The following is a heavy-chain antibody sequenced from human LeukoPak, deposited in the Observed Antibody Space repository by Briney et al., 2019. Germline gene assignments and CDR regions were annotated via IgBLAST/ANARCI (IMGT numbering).Heavy chain of an antibody. V-gene: IGHV3-23*01. D-gene: IGHD6-13*01. J-gene: IGHJ4*02. CDR3: AKGSSSWSLFDY. Sequence: PGGSLRLSCAASGXTFSSYAMSWVRQAPGKGLEWVSAISGSGGSTYYADSVKGRFTISRDNSKNTLYLQMNSLRAEDTAVYYCAKGSSSWSLFDYWGQGTLVTVSS. CDR1: GXTFSSYA. CDR2: ISGSGGST.